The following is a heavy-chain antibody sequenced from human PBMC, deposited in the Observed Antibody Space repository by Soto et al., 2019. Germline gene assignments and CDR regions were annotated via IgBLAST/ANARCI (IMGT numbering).Heavy chain of an antibody. D-gene: IGHD5-18*01. CDR3: ARTDSEFYGLDV. CDR2: ISAAGDP. CDR1: GFTFRNYD. Sequence: EVQLVESGGGLVQPGGSLRLSCAASGFTFRNYDMHWVRQGTGKGLEWVSGISAAGDPDYADSVEGRFTISRENAQNSVFLQMNSLRVGDKAVYYCARTDSEFYGLDVWGQGTTVIVSS. V-gene: IGHV3-13*05. J-gene: IGHJ6*02.